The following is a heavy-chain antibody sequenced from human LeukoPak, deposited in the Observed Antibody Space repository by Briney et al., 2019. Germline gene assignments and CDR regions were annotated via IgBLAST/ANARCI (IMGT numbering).Heavy chain of an antibody. CDR1: GFXFSSYE. CDR3: ARDKAVLSYYYYGMDV. J-gene: IGHJ6*02. Sequence: PGGSLRLSCAASGFXFSSYEINWVRQAPGKGLEWVSYISSSGSTIYYADSVKGRFTISRDNAKNSLYLQMNSLRAEDTAVYYCARDKAVLSYYYYGMDVWGQGTTVTVSS. CDR2: ISSSGSTI. V-gene: IGHV3-48*03.